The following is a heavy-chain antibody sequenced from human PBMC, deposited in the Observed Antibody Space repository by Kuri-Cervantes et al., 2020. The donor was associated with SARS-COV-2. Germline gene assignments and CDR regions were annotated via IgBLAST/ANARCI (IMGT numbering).Heavy chain of an antibody. CDR3: ARLGYDSSGYKDHYFDY. CDR1: GYSISSGYY. CDR2: IYHSGST. D-gene: IGHD3-22*01. J-gene: IGHJ4*02. Sequence: SETLSLTCAVSGYSISSGYYWGWIRQPPGKGLEWIGSIYHSGSTYYNTSLKSRVTISVDTSKNQFSLKLSSVTAADTAVYYCARLGYDSSGYKDHYFDYWGQGTLVTVSS. V-gene: IGHV4-38-2*01.